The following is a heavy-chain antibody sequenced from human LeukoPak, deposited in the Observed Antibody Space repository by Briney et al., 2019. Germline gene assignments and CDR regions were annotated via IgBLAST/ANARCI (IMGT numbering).Heavy chain of an antibody. CDR3: ARLRYYDSSGTFDY. J-gene: IGHJ4*02. D-gene: IGHD3-22*01. CDR1: GGSISSGVYY. Sequence: SETLSLTCTVSGGSISSGVYYWTWIRQPAGKGLEWIGQIYTSGTTNYNPSLKSRVTISLDTSKNQFSLKLSSVTAADTAVYYCARLRYYDSSGTFDYWGQGTLVTVSS. V-gene: IGHV4-61*09. CDR2: IYTSGTT.